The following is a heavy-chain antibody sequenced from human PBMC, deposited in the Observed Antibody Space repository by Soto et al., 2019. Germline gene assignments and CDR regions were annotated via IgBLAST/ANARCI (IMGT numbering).Heavy chain of an antibody. CDR3: ATSNWFDP. CDR1: GGSISSRCYY. J-gene: IGHJ5*02. Sequence: QLQLQESGPGLVKPSETLSLTCTVSGGSISSRCYYWGWIRQPPGKGLEWIGTIYYSGTTYYNPSLKSRVTIPVDTSTNQFSLKLSSVTAADTAVYYCATSNWFDPWGQGTLVTVSS. V-gene: IGHV4-39*01. CDR2: IYYSGTT.